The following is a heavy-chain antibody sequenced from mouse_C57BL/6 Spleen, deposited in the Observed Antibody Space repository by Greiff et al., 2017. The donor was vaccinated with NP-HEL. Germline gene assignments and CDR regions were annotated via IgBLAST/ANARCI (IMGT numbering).Heavy chain of an antibody. CDR3: APYYYGSSYFAY. Sequence: QVQLQQPGAELVKPGASVKLSCKASGYTFTSYWMQWVKQRPGQGLEWIGEIDPSDSYTNYNQKFKGKATLTVDTSSSTAYMQLSSLTSEDSAVYYCAPYYYGSSYFAYWGQGTLVTVSA. V-gene: IGHV1-50*01. D-gene: IGHD1-1*01. CDR1: GYTFTSYW. CDR2: IDPSDSYT. J-gene: IGHJ3*01.